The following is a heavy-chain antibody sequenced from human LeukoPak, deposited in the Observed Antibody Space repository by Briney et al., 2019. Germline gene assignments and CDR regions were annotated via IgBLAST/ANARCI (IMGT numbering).Heavy chain of an antibody. CDR3: AKDSSRGYSGYEDY. CDR2: ISWNSGSI. J-gene: IGHJ4*02. D-gene: IGHD5-12*01. CDR1: GFTFDDYA. V-gene: IGHV3-9*01. Sequence: GGSLRLSCAASGFTFDDYAMHWVRQAPGKGLEWVSGISWNSGSIGYADSVKGRFTISRDNAKNSLYLQMNSLRAEDTALYYCAKDSSRGYSGYEDYWGQGTLVTVSS.